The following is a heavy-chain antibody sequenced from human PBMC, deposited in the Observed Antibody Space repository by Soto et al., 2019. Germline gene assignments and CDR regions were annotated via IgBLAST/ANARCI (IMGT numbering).Heavy chain of an antibody. Sequence: PGESLKISCKGSGYSFTSYWIGWVRQMPGKGLEWMGIIYPGDSDTRYSPSFQGQVTISADKSISTAYLQWSSLKASDTAMYYCARQGGCSSTSCPPFGYWGQGTLVTVSS. CDR1: GYSFTSYW. D-gene: IGHD2-2*01. V-gene: IGHV5-51*01. J-gene: IGHJ4*02. CDR2: IYPGDSDT. CDR3: ARQGGCSSTSCPPFGY.